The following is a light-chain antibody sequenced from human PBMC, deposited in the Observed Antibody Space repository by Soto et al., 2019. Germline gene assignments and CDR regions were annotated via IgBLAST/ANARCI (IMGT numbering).Light chain of an antibody. Sequence: DVQMTQSPFTLSASVGDRVTITCRASQSVSSRLAWHQQKPGKAPKVLIYDAYTLKSGVPSRFSGSGSGTEFTLTISSLQPDDVATYYCQQYNSYPWTFGQGTKVEIK. CDR3: QQYNSYPWT. CDR2: DAY. V-gene: IGKV1-5*01. J-gene: IGKJ1*01. CDR1: QSVSSR.